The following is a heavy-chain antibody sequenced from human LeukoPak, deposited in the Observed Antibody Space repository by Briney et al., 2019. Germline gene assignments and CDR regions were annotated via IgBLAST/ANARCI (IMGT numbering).Heavy chain of an antibody. J-gene: IGHJ5*02. V-gene: IGHV1-18*01. CDR3: ARTWFGELLTPPDNWFDP. CDR1: GYTFTSYG. D-gene: IGHD3-10*01. CDR2: ISAYNGNT. Sequence: VASVKVSCKASGYTFTSYGISWVRRAPGQGLEWMGWISAYNGNTNYAQKLQGRVTMTTDTSTSTAYMELRSLRSDDTAVYYCARTWFGELLTPPDNWFDPWGQGTLVTVSS.